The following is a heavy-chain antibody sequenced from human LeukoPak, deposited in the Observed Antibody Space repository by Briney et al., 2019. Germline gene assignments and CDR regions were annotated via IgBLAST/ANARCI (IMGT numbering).Heavy chain of an antibody. J-gene: IGHJ3*02. D-gene: IGHD2-2*01. V-gene: IGHV4-34*01. CDR1: GGSFSGYY. CDR3: ARPVVPAATDAFDI. Sequence: SETLSLTCAVYGGSFSGYYWSWIRQPPGKGLEWIGEINHSGSTNYNPSLKSRVTISVDTSKNQFSLKLSSVTAADTAAYYCARPVVPAATDAFDIWGQGTMVTVSS. CDR2: INHSGST.